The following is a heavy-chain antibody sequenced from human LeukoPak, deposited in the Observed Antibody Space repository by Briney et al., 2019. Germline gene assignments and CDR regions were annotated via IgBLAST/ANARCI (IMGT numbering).Heavy chain of an antibody. CDR3: AASLPNIVVVPATKGPFGY. Sequence: GGSLRLPCAASGFTFSSYTMSWVRQAPGKGLEWVSGVSGSGGNIHYADSVKGRFTISRDNSKNTLYLQMNSLRAEDTAVYYCAASLPNIVVVPATKGPFGYWGQGALVTVSS. D-gene: IGHD2-2*01. CDR2: VSGSGGNI. V-gene: IGHV3-23*01. J-gene: IGHJ4*02. CDR1: GFTFSSYT.